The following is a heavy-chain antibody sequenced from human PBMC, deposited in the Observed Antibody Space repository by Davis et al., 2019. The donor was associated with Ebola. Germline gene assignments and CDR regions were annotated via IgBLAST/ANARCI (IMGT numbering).Heavy chain of an antibody. V-gene: IGHV4-59*01. D-gene: IGHD3-10*01. CDR2: VFYTGTT. CDR3: AKDKRGVVGAIDY. CDR1: GASLTNYH. J-gene: IGHJ4*02. Sequence: MPGGSLRLSCTVSGASLTNYHWTWCRQSPGRGLECIGYVFYTGTTYYNPSFKSRVTISVDTSKNQFSLRLDSVTAADTSVYFCAKDKRGVVGAIDYWGQGTLVTDSS.